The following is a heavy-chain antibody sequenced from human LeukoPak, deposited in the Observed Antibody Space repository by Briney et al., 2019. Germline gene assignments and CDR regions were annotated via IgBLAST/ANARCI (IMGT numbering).Heavy chain of an antibody. V-gene: IGHV4-34*01. Sequence: PSETLSLTCAVYGESLSKYYWTWIRQSPGKGLEWIGEINHRGSTNHNPSLKSRVTLSVDTSKHQFSLKLTSLTAADAAVYYCASSVGSTDYWGQGTLVTVSS. J-gene: IGHJ4*02. CDR1: GESLSKYY. CDR3: ASSVGSTDY. D-gene: IGHD1-26*01. CDR2: INHRGST.